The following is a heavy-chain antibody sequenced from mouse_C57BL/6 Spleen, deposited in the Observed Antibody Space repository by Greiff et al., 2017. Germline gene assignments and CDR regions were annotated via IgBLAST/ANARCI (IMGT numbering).Heavy chain of an antibody. CDR1: GYTFTDYE. CDR2: IDPETGGT. V-gene: IGHV1-15*01. J-gene: IGHJ2*01. CDR3: ASGENYFDY. Sequence: VQLQQSGAELVRPGASVTLSCKASGYTFTDYEMHWVKQTPVHGLEWIGAIDPETGGTAYNQKFKGKAILTADKSSSTAYMELRSLTSEDSAVYYCASGENYFDYWGQGTTLTFSS.